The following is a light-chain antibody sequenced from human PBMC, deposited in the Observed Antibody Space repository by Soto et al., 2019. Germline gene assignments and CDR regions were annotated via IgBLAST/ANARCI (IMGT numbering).Light chain of an antibody. CDR2: GNT. J-gene: IGLJ2*01. Sequence: QSVLTQPPSVSGAPGQRVTISCTGSSSNIGAGYDVHWYQQLPGRAPKLLIYGNTNRPSGVPDRVSGSKSGTSASLAITGLQAEDEADYSCLSFDSSLSVVFGGGTKVTVL. CDR3: LSFDSSLSVV. CDR1: SSNIGAGYD. V-gene: IGLV1-40*01.